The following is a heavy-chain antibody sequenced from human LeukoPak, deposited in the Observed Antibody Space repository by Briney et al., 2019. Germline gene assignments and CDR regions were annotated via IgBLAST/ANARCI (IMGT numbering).Heavy chain of an antibody. J-gene: IGHJ4*02. CDR2: ISGSGGST. D-gene: IGHD3-22*01. Sequence: PGGSLRLSCAASGFTFSSYAMSWVRQAPGKGLEWVSAISGSGGSTYYADSVKGRFTISRDNSKNTLYLQMNSLRAEDTAVYYCAKSHYDSSGYYPTVDYWSQGTLVTVSS. V-gene: IGHV3-23*01. CDR3: AKSHYDSSGYYPTVDY. CDR1: GFTFSSYA.